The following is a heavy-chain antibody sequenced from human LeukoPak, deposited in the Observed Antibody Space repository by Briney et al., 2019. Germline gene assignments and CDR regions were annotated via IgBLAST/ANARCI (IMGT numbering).Heavy chain of an antibody. CDR3: ARVDGTVAGNPFDY. J-gene: IGHJ4*02. CDR1: GGTFSSYA. Sequence: GASVKVSCKASGGTFSSYAISWVRQAPGQGLEWMGGIIPIFGTANYAQKFQGRVTITADESTSTAYMELSSLRSEDTAVYYCARVDGTVAGNPFDYWGQGTLVTVSS. D-gene: IGHD6-19*01. V-gene: IGHV1-69*13. CDR2: IIPIFGTA.